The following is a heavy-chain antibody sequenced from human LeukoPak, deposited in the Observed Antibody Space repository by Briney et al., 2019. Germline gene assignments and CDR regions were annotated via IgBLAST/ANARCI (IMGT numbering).Heavy chain of an antibody. CDR2: IYYSGRT. Sequence: SETLSLTCTVSGGSISSSSYYWGWIRQPPGKGLEWIGSIYYSGRTYYNPSLKSRVTISVDTSKNQFSLKLSSVTAADTAVYYCARGGYYGSGNDFRFDPWGQGTLVTVSS. D-gene: IGHD3-10*01. V-gene: IGHV4-39*07. J-gene: IGHJ5*02. CDR1: GGSISSSSYY. CDR3: ARGGYYGSGNDFRFDP.